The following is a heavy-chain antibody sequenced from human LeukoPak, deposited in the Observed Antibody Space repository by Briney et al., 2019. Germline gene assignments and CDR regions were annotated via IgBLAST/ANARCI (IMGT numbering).Heavy chain of an antibody. J-gene: IGHJ6*02. Sequence: PSETLSLTCTVSGGSISSGGYYWSWIRQPPGKGLEWIGYIYHSGSTYYNPSLKSRVTISVDRSKNQFSLKLSSVTAADTAVYYCARSVAAALGHYYYYGMDVWGQGTTVTVSS. CDR3: ARSVAAALGHYYYYGMDV. CDR1: GGSISSGGYY. V-gene: IGHV4-30-2*01. CDR2: IYHSGST. D-gene: IGHD6-13*01.